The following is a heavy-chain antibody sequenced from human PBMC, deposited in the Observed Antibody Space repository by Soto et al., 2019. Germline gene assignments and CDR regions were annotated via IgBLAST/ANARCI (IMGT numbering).Heavy chain of an antibody. CDR3: ARDGSIHPYYYGMDV. CDR2: IYHSGST. D-gene: IGHD5-12*01. J-gene: IGHJ6*02. Sequence: LSLTCAVSGGSISSSNWWSWVRQPPGKGLEWIGEIYHSGSTNYNPSLKSRVTISVDKSKNQFSLKLSSVTAADTAVYYCARDGSIHPYYYGMDVWGQGTTVTVSS. V-gene: IGHV4-4*02. CDR1: GGSISSSNW.